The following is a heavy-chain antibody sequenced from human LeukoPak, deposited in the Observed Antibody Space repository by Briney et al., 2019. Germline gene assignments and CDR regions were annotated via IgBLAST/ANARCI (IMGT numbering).Heavy chain of an antibody. J-gene: IGHJ6*03. Sequence: SETLSLTWTVSGDSISSSSYYWGWIRQPPGKGLEWIGSFYYSGSTYYNPSLKSRVTISVDASKNQFSLKLTSVTAADAAVYYCARLPATASYYYYYMDVWGKGTTVTFSS. CDR3: ARLPATASYYYYYMDV. CDR1: GDSISSSSYY. CDR2: FYYSGST. V-gene: IGHV4-39*07.